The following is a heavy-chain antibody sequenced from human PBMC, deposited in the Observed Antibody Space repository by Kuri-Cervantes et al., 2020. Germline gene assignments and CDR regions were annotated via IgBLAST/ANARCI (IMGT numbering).Heavy chain of an antibody. D-gene: IGHD3-10*01. CDR1: GFTFSDYY. CDR2: ISSSGSTI. CDR3: AKDLIRGVIITAYYFDY. V-gene: IGHV3-11*04. Sequence: GESLKISCAASGFTFSDYYMSWIRQAPGKGLEWVSYISSSGSTICYADSVKGRFTISRDNSKNTLYLQMNSLRAEDTAVYYCAKDLIRGVIITAYYFDYWGQGTLVTVSS. J-gene: IGHJ4*02.